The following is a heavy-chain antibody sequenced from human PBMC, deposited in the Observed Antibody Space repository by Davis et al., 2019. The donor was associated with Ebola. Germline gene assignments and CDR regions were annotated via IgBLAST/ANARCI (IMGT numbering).Heavy chain of an antibody. J-gene: IGHJ4*02. CDR3: AKLSGD. D-gene: IGHD3-10*01. V-gene: IGHV3-30*18. CDR1: GFTFSSYG. Sequence: GESLKISCAASGFTFSSYGMHWVRQAPGKGLAWVAVISNDGTNEYYADSVRGRFTISRDNSKNTVYLQMNSLRPEDTAVYFCAKLSGDWGQGALVTVSS. CDR2: ISNDGTNE.